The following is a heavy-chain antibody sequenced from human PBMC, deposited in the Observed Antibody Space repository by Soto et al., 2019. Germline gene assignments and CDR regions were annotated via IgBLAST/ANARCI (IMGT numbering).Heavy chain of an antibody. CDR3: AKARSAAAGLFDY. CDR2: IYSGGST. CDR1: GFTVSNNY. J-gene: IGHJ4*02. D-gene: IGHD6-13*01. V-gene: IGHV3-53*01. Sequence: PGGSLRLSCAASGFTVSNNYMTWVRQAPGKGLEWVSAIYSGGSTYYADSVKGRFTISRDNSENTLYLQMNSLRAEDTAVYYCAKARSAAAGLFDYWGQGTLVTVSS.